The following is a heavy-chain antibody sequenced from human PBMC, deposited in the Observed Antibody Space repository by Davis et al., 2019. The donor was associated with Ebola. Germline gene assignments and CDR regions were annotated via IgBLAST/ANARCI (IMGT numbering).Heavy chain of an antibody. CDR3: TRASRSGAGHYYYGMDV. CDR2: IFYTGST. Sequence: SETLSLTCAVSGGSINNYYWSWIRQPPGKGLEWIGFIFYTGSTNYNPSLKSRVTMSLDTSKNQFSLTLTSVTAADTAMYFCTRASRSGAGHYYYGMDVWGQGTTVTVSS. CDR1: GGSINNYY. V-gene: IGHV4-59*12. J-gene: IGHJ6*02. D-gene: IGHD3-10*01.